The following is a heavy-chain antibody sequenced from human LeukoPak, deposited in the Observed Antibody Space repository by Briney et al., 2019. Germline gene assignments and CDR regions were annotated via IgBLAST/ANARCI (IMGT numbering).Heavy chain of an antibody. V-gene: IGHV4-34*01. CDR2: INHSGST. J-gene: IGHJ4*02. CDR1: GGSFSGYY. Sequence: PSETLSLTCAVYGGSFSGYYWSWIRQPPGKGLEWIGEINHSGSTNYNPSLKSRVTISVDTSKNQFSLKLSSVTAADTAVYYCARGSVFGASSGLFDYWGQGTLVTVSS. D-gene: IGHD3-22*01. CDR3: ARGSVFGASSGLFDY.